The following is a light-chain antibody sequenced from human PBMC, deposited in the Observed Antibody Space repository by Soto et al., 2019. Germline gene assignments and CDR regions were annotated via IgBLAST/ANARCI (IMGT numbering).Light chain of an antibody. V-gene: IGKV3-20*01. Sequence: EIVLTQSPGTLSLSPGERATLSCRASQSVSSYLAWYQQKPGQAPRLLLFGASSRATGIPARFSGSGSGTDFTLTISRLEPEDFAVYYCQQYGSSPWTFGQGTKVDIK. CDR2: GAS. CDR3: QQYGSSPWT. CDR1: QSVSSY. J-gene: IGKJ1*01.